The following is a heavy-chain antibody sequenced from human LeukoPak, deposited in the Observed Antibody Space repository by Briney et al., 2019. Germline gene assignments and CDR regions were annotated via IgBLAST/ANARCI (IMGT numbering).Heavy chain of an antibody. CDR2: IGYDGSNK. J-gene: IGHJ6*03. CDR1: GFTFRSHG. Sequence: GGSLRLSCAASGFTFRSHGMHWVRQAPGKGLEWVTFIGYDGSNKYYTDSVKGRFTISRDNSKNTLYLQMNSLRTEDTAVYYCAKDSYYYYIDVWGKGTTVTVSS. V-gene: IGHV3-30*02. CDR3: AKDSYYYYIDV.